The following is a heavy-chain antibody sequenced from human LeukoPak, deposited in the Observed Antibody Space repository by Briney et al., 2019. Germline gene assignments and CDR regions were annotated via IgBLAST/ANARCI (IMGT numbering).Heavy chain of an antibody. CDR2: IYYSGST. CDR3: ARRVYCSSTSCYAGGTYFDY. V-gene: IGHV4-39*01. Sequence: PSETLSLTCTVSGGSISSRYYYWGWIRQPPGKGLEWIANIYYSGSTYYNPSLKSRVTISVDTSKNQFSLKLSSVTAADTAVYYCARRVYCSSTSCYAGGTYFDYWGQGTLVTVSS. J-gene: IGHJ4*02. CDR1: GGSISSRYYY. D-gene: IGHD2-2*01.